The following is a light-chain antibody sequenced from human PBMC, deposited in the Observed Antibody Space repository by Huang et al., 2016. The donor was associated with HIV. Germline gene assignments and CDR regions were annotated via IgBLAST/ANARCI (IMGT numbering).Light chain of an antibody. J-gene: IGKJ1*01. CDR3: QQYNNWPPWT. CDR1: QSVSSN. CDR2: GAS. Sequence: EIVMTQSPATLSVSPGERATLSCRASQSVSSNLAWYQQKPGQAPRLLIYGASTRATGIPARCSCSGSGTEFTLTISSLQSEDFAVYYCQQYNNWPPWTFGQGTKVEIK. V-gene: IGKV3-15*01.